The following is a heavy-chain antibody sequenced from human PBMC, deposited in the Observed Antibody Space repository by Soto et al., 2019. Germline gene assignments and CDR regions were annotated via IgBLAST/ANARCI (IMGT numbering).Heavy chain of an antibody. Sequence: QVQLVESGGGVVQPGGSLRLSCATSGFIFSDYGMQWVRQSPGEGLEWVAVMAYDGSYQYYADSVKGRFTISRDNSKNTLYLQMDSMSHENTVVYYCRRGIGGSSYYPPDYWGQGTLVTVSS. D-gene: IGHD2-15*01. CDR2: MAYDGSYQ. J-gene: IGHJ4*02. CDR3: RRGIGGSSYYPPDY. CDR1: GFIFSDYG. V-gene: IGHV3-30*03.